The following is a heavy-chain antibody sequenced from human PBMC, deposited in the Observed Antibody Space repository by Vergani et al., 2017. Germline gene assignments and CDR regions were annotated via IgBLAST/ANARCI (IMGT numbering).Heavy chain of an antibody. D-gene: IGHD6-19*01. V-gene: IGHV3-23*01. J-gene: IGHJ1*01. CDR1: GFTFSSYA. CDR2: ISGSGGST. Sequence: EVQLLESGGGLVQPGGSLRLSCAASGFTFSSYAMSWVRQAPGKGLEWVSAISGSGGSTYYADAVKGRFTISRDNSKNTLYLQMNSLRAEETAVYYCAKDRGGSGWIFQHWGQGTLVTVSS. CDR3: AKDRGGSGWIFQH.